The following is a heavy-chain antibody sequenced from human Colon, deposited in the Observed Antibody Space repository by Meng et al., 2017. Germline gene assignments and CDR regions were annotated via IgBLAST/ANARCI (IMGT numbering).Heavy chain of an antibody. CDR1: GGHINNFY. CDR2: IYYSGPT. D-gene: IGHD1-14*01. J-gene: IGHJ4*02. Sequence: CNVSGGHINNFYWSWLRQPPGKGLEWIGYIYYSGPTDYNPSLKSRSFMSVDMSKNQFSLKLSSVTTADTAMYYCSRGPRRYNNGWEYVGIDNWDQGTLVTVSS. CDR3: SRGPRRYNNGWEYVGIDN. V-gene: IGHV4-59*01.